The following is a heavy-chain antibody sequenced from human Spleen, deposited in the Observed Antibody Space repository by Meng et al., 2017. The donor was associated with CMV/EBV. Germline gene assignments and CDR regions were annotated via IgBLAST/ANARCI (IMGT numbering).Heavy chain of an antibody. Sequence: QVQLKQWGAGLLKPSGTLSLTCAVYGGSFSGYYWSWIRQPPGKGLEWIGEINHSGSTNYNPSLKSRVTISVDTSKNQFSLKLSSVTAADTAVYYCARRDGRCLDYWGQGTLVTVSS. D-gene: IGHD5-24*01. CDR3: ARRDGRCLDY. CDR1: GGSFSGYY. J-gene: IGHJ4*02. CDR2: INHSGST. V-gene: IGHV4-34*01.